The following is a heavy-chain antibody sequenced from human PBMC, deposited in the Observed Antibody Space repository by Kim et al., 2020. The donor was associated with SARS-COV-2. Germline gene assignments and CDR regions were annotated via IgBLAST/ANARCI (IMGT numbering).Heavy chain of an antibody. CDR3: ARVSGYDLGSDY. V-gene: IGHV3-21*01. J-gene: IGHJ4*02. D-gene: IGHD5-12*01. Sequence: YHADSVKGRFTIPRDNAKNSLYLQMNSLGAEDTAVYYCARVSGYDLGSDYWGQGTLVTVSS.